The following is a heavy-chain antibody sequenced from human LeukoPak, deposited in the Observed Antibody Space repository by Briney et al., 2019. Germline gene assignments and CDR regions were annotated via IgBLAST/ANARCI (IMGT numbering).Heavy chain of an antibody. CDR2: ISAYNGNT. CDR1: GYTFTSNG. Sequence: GASVKLSCKASGYTFTSNGISWVRQAPGQGLEWMGWISAYNGNTNYAQKLQGRVTMTTDTSTSTAYMELRSLRSDDTAVYYCARAVITFGGVIVYFDYWGQGTLVTVSS. CDR3: ARAVITFGGVIVYFDY. D-gene: IGHD3-16*02. J-gene: IGHJ4*02. V-gene: IGHV1-18*01.